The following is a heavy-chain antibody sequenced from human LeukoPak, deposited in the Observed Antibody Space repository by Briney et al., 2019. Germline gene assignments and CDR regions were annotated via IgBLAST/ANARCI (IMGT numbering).Heavy chain of an antibody. CDR1: NDSFSIYY. D-gene: IGHD6-13*01. Sequence: SETLSLTCTVSNDSFSIYYWSWIRQPPGKGLEWIGYIYYSGSTNYNPSLKSRVTISVETSKNEFSLKLRSVTAADTAVYYCARVTGYRIEDYFDYWGQGTLVTVSS. V-gene: IGHV4-59*01. CDR3: ARVTGYRIEDYFDY. J-gene: IGHJ4*02. CDR2: IYYSGST.